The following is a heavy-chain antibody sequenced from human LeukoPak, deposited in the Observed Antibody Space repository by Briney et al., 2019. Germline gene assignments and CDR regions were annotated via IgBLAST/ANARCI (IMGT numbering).Heavy chain of an antibody. CDR2: INHDGSEK. CDR3: ARDSGHGGIFDY. J-gene: IGHJ4*02. Sequence: GGSLRLSCAASGFAFSISWMTWVRQAPGKGLEWVANINHDGSEKYYVDSMKGRFTISRDNVKNSLYLQVNSLRAEDTAVYYCARDSGHGGIFDYWGQGTLVTVSS. V-gene: IGHV3-7*01. D-gene: IGHD3-16*01. CDR1: GFAFSISW.